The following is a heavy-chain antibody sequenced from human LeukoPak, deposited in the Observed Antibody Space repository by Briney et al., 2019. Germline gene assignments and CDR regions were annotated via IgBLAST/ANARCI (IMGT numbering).Heavy chain of an antibody. Sequence: SETLSLTCAVYGGSFSGYYWSWIRQPPGKGLEWIGEINRSGSTNYNPSLKSRVTISVDTSKNQFSLKLTSVTAADTAVYYCARGPYYYDSSGNFDYWGQGTLVTVSS. CDR3: ARGPYYYDSSGNFDY. D-gene: IGHD3-22*01. CDR2: INRSGST. CDR1: GGSFSGYY. V-gene: IGHV4-34*01. J-gene: IGHJ4*02.